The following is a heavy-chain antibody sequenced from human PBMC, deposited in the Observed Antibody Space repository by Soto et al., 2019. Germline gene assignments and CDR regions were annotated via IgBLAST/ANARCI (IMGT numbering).Heavy chain of an antibody. V-gene: IGHV3-23*01. CDR3: AKYYRRTVIALNNWSDP. D-gene: IGHD2-21*01. CDR1: GFTFSNYA. Sequence: GGSLRLSCAASGFTFSNYAMSWVRQAPGKGLEWVSGIGDNGGNTYYADSVKGRFTISRDNTRDTLYLQMNSLRAEDTAVYYCAKYYRRTVIALNNWSDPWGQGILVTVSS. J-gene: IGHJ5*02. CDR2: IGDNGGNT.